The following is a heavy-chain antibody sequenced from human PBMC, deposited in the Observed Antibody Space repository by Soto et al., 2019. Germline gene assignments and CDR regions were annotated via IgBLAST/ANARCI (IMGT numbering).Heavy chain of an antibody. V-gene: IGHV3-74*01. J-gene: IGHJ4*02. CDR2: INSDGSST. CDR3: AKGYSGYDYAY. Sequence: GGSLRLSCAASGFTFSIYWMHWVRQAPGKGLVWVSRINSDGSSTSYADSVKGRFTISRDNAKSTLYLQMNSLRAEDTAVYFCAKGYSGYDYAYWGQGSLVTVSS. CDR1: GFTFSIYW. D-gene: IGHD5-12*01.